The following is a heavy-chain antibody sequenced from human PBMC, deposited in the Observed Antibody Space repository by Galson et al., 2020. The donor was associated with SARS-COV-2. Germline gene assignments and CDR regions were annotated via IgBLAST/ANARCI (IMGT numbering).Heavy chain of an antibody. CDR1: GFTFSSYS. V-gene: IGHV3-21*01. CDR2: ISSSSSYI. J-gene: IGHJ6*02. Sequence: GASLKISCAASGFTFSSYSMNWVRQAPGKGLEWVSSISSSSSYIYYADSVKGRFTISRDNAKNSLYLQMNSLRAEDTAVYYCARFNNYYYYYCMDVWGQGTTVTVSS. CDR3: ARFNNYYYYYCMDV.